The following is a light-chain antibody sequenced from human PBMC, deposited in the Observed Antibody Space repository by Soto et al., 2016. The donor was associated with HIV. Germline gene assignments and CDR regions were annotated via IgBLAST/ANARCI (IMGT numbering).Light chain of an antibody. CDR1: QSLLQSDGKIS. J-gene: IGKJ2*01. Sequence: DIVMTQSPLSLSVTPGQPATMSCKSSQSLLQSDGKISLFWYLQKPGQSPQLLIYDLSSRFSGVPDRFSGSGSGTDFTLQISRVEAEDVGIYYCMQGIFVPYTFGQGTKLEIK. CDR3: MQGIFVPYT. CDR2: DLS. V-gene: IGKV2-29*03.